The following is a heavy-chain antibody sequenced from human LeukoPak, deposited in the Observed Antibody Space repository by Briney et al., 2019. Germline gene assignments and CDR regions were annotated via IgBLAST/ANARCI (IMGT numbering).Heavy chain of an antibody. CDR1: GYSFTSYW. CDR2: IYPGDSDT. D-gene: IGHD6-13*01. V-gene: IGHV5-51*01. Sequence: NLGESLKISCKGSGYSFTSYWIGWVRQMPGKGLEWMGIIYPGDSDTRYSPSFQGQVTISADKSISTAYLQWSSLKASDTAMYYCARWGQIAAAGRGGRGGFDYWGQGTLATVSS. CDR3: ARWGQIAAAGRGGRGGFDY. J-gene: IGHJ4*02.